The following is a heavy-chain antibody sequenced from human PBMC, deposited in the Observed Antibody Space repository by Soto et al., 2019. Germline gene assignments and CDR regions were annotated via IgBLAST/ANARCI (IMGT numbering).Heavy chain of an antibody. CDR3: ARKRGRYITNWGSGRPDNWFDP. D-gene: IGHD3-10*01. Sequence: QVQLVQSGAEVKKPGASVKVSCKASGYTFTSYSVHWVRQAPGQRLEWMGWIDADSGKTVYEQRLQGRVTITRDTSATTVYMVLTNLRSEDTAIYYCARKRGRYITNWGSGRPDNWFDPWGQGTLVTVSS. CDR1: GYTFTSYS. J-gene: IGHJ5*02. V-gene: IGHV1-3*01. CDR2: IDADSGKT.